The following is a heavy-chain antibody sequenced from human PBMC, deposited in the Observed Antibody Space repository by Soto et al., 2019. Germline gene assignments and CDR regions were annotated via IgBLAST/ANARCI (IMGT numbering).Heavy chain of an antibody. CDR3: ARDRGYTGCDFAY. CDR2: INHDSGTI. CDR1: GFTFSRYA. V-gene: IGHV3-48*01. Sequence: EVQLVESGGGLVQPGGSLRLSCAASGFTFSRYAMNWVRQAPGKGLEWVSYINHDSGTIYYADSVKGRFTISRDNANNLLSLQMNSLRAEDTAVYYCARDRGYTGCDFAYWGQGTLVTVSS. J-gene: IGHJ4*02. D-gene: IGHD5-12*01.